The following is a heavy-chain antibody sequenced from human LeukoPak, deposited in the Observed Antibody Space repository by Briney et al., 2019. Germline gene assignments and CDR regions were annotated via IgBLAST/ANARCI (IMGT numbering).Heavy chain of an antibody. CDR1: GGSISSSSYY. J-gene: IGHJ6*03. CDR2: IYYSGST. CDR3: ARYYSNYAGYYYYMDV. V-gene: IGHV4-39*07. Sequence: PSETLSLTCTVSGGSISSSSYYWGWIRQPPGKGLEWIGSIYYSGSTYYNPSLKSRVTISVDTSKNQFSLKLSSVTAADTAVYYCARYYSNYAGYYYYMDVWGKGTTVTVSS. D-gene: IGHD4-11*01.